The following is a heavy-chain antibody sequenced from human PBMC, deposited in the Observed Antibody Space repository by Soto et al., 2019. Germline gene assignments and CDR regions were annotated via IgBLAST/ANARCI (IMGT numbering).Heavy chain of an antibody. CDR2: IYSGGTT. CDR1: GFTVSSNH. V-gene: IGHV3-53*01. J-gene: IGHJ4*02. Sequence: PGGSLRLSCAASGFTVSSNHMSWVRQAPGKGLEWVSIIYSGGTTYYADSVKGRFTISRDNSKNTLYLQMNSLRAEDTAVYYCLTAPVVWTYWGQGTLVTVSS. CDR3: LTAPVVWTY. D-gene: IGHD1-1*01.